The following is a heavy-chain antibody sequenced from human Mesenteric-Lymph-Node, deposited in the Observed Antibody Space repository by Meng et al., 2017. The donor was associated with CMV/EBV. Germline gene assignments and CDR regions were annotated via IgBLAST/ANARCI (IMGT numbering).Heavy chain of an antibody. CDR1: GASISSYY. CDR2: IHHYTGSI. J-gene: IGHJ6*02. V-gene: IGHV4-59*01. D-gene: IGHD1-14*01. Sequence: SETLSLTCTVSGASISSYYWSWIRQPPGKGLEWIGYIHHYTGSINYNPSLMSRVTMSVDTSKSQVSLRLSSVTAADTAVYYCARDWQGGAEPYGMDVWGQGTTVTV. CDR3: ARDWQGGAEPYGMDV.